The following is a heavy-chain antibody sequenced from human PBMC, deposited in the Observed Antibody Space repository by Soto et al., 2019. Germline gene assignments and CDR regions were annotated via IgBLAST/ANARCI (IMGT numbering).Heavy chain of an antibody. J-gene: IGHJ6*03. V-gene: IGHV3-11*01. CDR2: ISSSGSTI. Sequence: GGSLRLSCAASGFTFSDYYMSWIRQAPGKGLKWVSYISSSGSTIYYADSVKGRFTISRDNAKNSLYLQMNSLRAEDTAVYYCAEMVSHYYYYMDVWGKGTTVTVSS. D-gene: IGHD2-8*01. CDR3: AEMVSHYYYYMDV. CDR1: GFTFSDYY.